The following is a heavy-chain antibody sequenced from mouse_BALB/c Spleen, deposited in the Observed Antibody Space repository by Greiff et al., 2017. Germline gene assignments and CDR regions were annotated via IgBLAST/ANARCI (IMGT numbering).Heavy chain of an antibody. CDR1: GFTFSDYG. J-gene: IGHJ2*01. V-gene: IGHV5-15*02. CDR3: ARVKYGNYGYYFDY. D-gene: IGHD2-10*02. CDR2: ISNLAYSI. Sequence: EVKLVESGGGLVQPGGSRKLSCAASGFTFSDYGMAWVRQAPGKGPEWVAFISNLAYSIYYADTVTGRFTISRENAKNTLYLEMSSLRSEDTAMYYCARVKYGNYGYYFDYWGQGTTLTVSS.